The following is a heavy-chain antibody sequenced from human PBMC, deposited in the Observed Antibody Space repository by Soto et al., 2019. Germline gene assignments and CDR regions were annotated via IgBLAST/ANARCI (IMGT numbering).Heavy chain of an antibody. CDR3: ARLRWHGSGRYYSDNNWFDP. V-gene: IGHV4-39*01. J-gene: IGHJ5*02. Sequence: QLQLQESGPGLVKPSETLSLTCTVSGGSISSSSYYWGWIRQPPGKGLEWIGTISYSWSTYYNPSLKCRVTISVDTSTNQFSLKLSSVTAADTAAYYWARLRWHGSGRYYSDNNWFDPWGQGTLVTVSS. CDR1: GGSISSSSYY. D-gene: IGHD3-10*01. CDR2: ISYSWST.